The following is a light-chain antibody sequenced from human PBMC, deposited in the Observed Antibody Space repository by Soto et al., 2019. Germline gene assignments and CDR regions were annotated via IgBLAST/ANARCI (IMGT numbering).Light chain of an antibody. CDR1: QDIKNY. CDR2: DAS. CDR3: QQYNTYST. Sequence: DIQMTQSPSSLSASVGDRVTITCQASQDIKNYLNWYQQKSGKAPKLLIYDASDLETGVPSRFSGSGSGTEFTLTISSLQPDDFATYYCQQYNTYSTFGGGSKVDI. J-gene: IGKJ4*01. V-gene: IGKV1-33*01.